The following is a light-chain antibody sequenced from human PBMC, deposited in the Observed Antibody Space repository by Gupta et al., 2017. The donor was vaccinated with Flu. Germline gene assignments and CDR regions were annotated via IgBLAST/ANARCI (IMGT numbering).Light chain of an antibody. CDR2: EVR. V-gene: IGLV2-14*01. Sequence: VSWYQQHPGKAPELMLFEVRRRPSGLSDRFSGSKSGNTASLTIPGLLAADAAYYYCSPYNNTNTVVVFGGGTKLTVL. J-gene: IGLJ2*01. CDR3: SPYNNTNTVVV.